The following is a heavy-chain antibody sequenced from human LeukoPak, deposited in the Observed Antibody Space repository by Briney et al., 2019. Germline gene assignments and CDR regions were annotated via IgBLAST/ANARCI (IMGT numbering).Heavy chain of an antibody. Sequence: PGGSLRLSCAASGFTFSSYSMNWVRQAPGKGLEWVSSISRSSSYIYYADSVKGRFTISRDNAKNSLYLQMNSLRAEDTAVYYCARTFGPIDFSNYFGDDNWFDPWGQGTLVTVSS. V-gene: IGHV3-21*01. CDR1: GFTFSSYS. D-gene: IGHD4-11*01. CDR2: ISRSSSYI. J-gene: IGHJ5*02. CDR3: ARTFGPIDFSNYFGDDNWFDP.